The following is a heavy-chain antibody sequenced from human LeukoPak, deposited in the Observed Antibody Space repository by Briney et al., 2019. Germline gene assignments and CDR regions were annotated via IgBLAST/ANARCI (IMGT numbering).Heavy chain of an antibody. CDR1: GFTFSGHW. V-gene: IGHV3-7*01. J-gene: IGHJ4*02. CDR2: INQGGSDK. CDR3: TRDRSRSEDD. D-gene: IGHD1-14*01. Sequence: GGSLRLSGAASGFTFSGHWKSGVRQAPGKGLEWVANINQGGSDKYYVDSVKGRFTISRDNANNLLYLQMNSLRGEDTAVYYCTRDRSRSEDDWGQGTLVTVSS.